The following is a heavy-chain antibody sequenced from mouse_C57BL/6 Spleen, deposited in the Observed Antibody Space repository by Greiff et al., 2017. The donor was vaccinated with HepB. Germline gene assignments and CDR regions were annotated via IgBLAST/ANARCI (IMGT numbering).Heavy chain of an antibody. D-gene: IGHD1-1*01. V-gene: IGHV1-42*01. CDR3: ARGVVANWYFDV. CDR2: INPSTGGT. CDR1: GYSFTGYY. J-gene: IGHJ1*03. Sequence: VQLQQSGPELVKPGASVKISCKASGYSFTGYYMNWVKQSPEKSLEWIGEINPSTGGTTYNQKFKAKATLTVDKSSSTAYMQLKSLTSEDSAVYYCARGVVANWYFDVWGTGTTVTVSS.